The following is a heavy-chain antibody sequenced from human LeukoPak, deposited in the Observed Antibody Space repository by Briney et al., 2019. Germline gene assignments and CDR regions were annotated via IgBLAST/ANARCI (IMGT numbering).Heavy chain of an antibody. Sequence: SGGSLRLSCAVSGFTFSSYWMSWVRQAPGKGLEWVANIKQDGSEKYYVDSVKGRFTISRDNAKNSLYLQMNSLRAEDTAVYYCARPGSYYYGSGSYFWGQGTLVTVSS. CDR1: GFTFSSYW. J-gene: IGHJ4*02. V-gene: IGHV3-7*01. CDR3: ARPGSYYYGSGSYF. D-gene: IGHD3-10*01. CDR2: IKQDGSEK.